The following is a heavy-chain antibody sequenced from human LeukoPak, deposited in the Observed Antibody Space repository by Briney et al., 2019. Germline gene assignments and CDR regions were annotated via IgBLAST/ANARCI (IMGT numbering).Heavy chain of an antibody. CDR3: VRFGIRGVIDEFDY. CDR2: IKQDGSAK. J-gene: IGHJ4*02. V-gene: IGHV3-7*01. D-gene: IGHD3-10*01. CDR1: GFTFSSYR. Sequence: GGSLRLSCAASGFTFSSYRMSWVRQAPGKGLEWVANIKQDGSAKFYADSLKGRLTIPRDNAKNPLYLQMNSLRTEDTAVYYCVRFGIRGVIDEFDYWGQGTLVTVSS.